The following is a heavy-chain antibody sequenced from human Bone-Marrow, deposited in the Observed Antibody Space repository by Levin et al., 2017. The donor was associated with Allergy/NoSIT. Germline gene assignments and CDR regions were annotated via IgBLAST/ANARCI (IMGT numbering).Heavy chain of an antibody. CDR1: GYRFSSHS. D-gene: IGHD1-1*01. Sequence: ASVKVSCKASGYRFSSHSFHWIRQAPGQRLEWLGWIKPGNGNRQQSQKLQGRVTLTYDTSASTVYMNLSSLRSEDTALYYCTIESNTSWYKDWGPGTLVTVSS. J-gene: IGHJ4*02. V-gene: IGHV1-3*01. CDR2: IKPGNGNR. CDR3: TIESNTSWYKD.